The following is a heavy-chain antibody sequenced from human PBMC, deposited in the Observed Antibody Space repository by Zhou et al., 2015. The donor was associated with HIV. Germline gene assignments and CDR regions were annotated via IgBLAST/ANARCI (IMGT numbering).Heavy chain of an antibody. CDR1: GFTFSNYG. Sequence: EVQLVGVWGEAWFSLGGSLRLSCAASGFTFSNYGMHWVRQAPGKGLEYISTIYSNGGGTYYANSVKGRFTISRDNSKNTLSLQMNRLRAEDTAVYYCAKAYDFWSGSVDAFDIWGQGTMVTVSS. D-gene: IGHD3-3*01. J-gene: IGHJ3*02. CDR3: AKAYDFWSGSVDAFDI. V-gene: IGHV3-64*01. CDR2: IYSNGGGT.